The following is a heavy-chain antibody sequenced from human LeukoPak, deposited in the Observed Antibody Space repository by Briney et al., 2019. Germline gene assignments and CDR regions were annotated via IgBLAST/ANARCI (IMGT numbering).Heavy chain of an antibody. CDR3: ARASTVVTPPDY. D-gene: IGHD4-23*01. J-gene: IGHJ4*02. V-gene: IGHV3-21*01. Sequence: GGSLRLSCAASGFTFSSYSMNWVRQAPGKGLEWVSSISSSSSYIYYADSLKGRFTISRDNAKNSLYLQMNSLRAEDTAVYYCARASTVVTPPDYWGQGTLVTVSS. CDR1: GFTFSSYS. CDR2: ISSSSSYI.